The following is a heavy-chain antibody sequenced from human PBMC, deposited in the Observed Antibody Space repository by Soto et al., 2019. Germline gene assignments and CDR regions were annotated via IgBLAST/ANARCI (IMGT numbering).Heavy chain of an antibody. V-gene: IGHV3-33*01. CDR1: GFTFSSYG. Sequence: QVQLVESGGGVVQPGRSLRLSCAASGFTFSSYGMHWVRQAPGKGLEWVAVIWYDGSNKYYEDSVKGRFTISRDNSKNTLYLQMNSLRAEDTAVYYCAREVPYYGMDVWGQGTTVTVSS. CDR3: AREVPYYGMDV. J-gene: IGHJ6*02. CDR2: IWYDGSNK.